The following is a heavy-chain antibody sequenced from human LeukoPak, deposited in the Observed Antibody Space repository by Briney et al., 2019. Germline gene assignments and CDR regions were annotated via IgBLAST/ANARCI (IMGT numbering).Heavy chain of an antibody. Sequence: PSQTLSLTCTVSAGSISSSSYYWGWLRQPPGKGLEWIVSIYYSGSTYYKPSLKSRVTISVDTSKNQFSLKLGSVTAADTAVYYCASGGVAAAGTFGDYWGQGNLVTVSS. D-gene: IGHD6-13*01. V-gene: IGHV4-39*01. CDR3: ASGGVAAAGTFGDY. J-gene: IGHJ4*02. CDR2: IYYSGST. CDR1: AGSISSSSYY.